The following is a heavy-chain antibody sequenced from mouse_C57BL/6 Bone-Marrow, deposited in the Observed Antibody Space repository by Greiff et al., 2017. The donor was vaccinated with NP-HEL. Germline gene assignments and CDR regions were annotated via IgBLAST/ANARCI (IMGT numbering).Heavy chain of an antibody. CDR3: ARGKNYGSSYWYFDV. J-gene: IGHJ1*03. V-gene: IGHV1-59*01. CDR1: GYTFTSYW. Sequence: QVQLQQPGAELVRPGTSVKLSCKASGYTFTSYWMHWVKQRPGQGLEWIGVIDPSDSYTNYNQKFKGKATLTVDTSSSTAYMQLSSLTSEDSAVYYCARGKNYGSSYWYFDVWGTGTTVTVSS. CDR2: IDPSDSYT. D-gene: IGHD1-1*01.